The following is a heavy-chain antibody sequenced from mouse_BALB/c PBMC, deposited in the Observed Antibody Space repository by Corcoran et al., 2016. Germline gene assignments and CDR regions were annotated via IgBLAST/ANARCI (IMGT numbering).Heavy chain of an antibody. CDR2: IWWDDDK. CDR1: GFSLSTSALG. CDR3: ARMGHYRYSDV. Sequence: QVTLKESGPGILQPSQTLSLTCSFSGFSLSTSALGVGWIRQPSGKGLECLAHIWWDDDKRYNPALKSRLTISKDTSSNQVFLKIASVDTADTGTYYCARMGHYRYSDVWGAGTTVTVSS. V-gene: IGHV8-8*01. J-gene: IGHJ1*01. D-gene: IGHD2-12*01.